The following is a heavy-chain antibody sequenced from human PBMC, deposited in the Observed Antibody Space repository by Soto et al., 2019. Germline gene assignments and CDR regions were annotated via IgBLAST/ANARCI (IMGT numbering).Heavy chain of an antibody. CDR2: IYSGGST. Sequence: GGSLRLSCAASGFTVSSNYMSWVRQAQGKGQEWVSVIYSGGSTYYADSVNGRFTISRDNSKNTMYLQMNILRAEDTAVYDCARLGQQRASRPDVLGGFDPWGQGALVTVSS. CDR3: ARLGQQRASRPDVLGGFDP. D-gene: IGHD6-6*01. V-gene: IGHV3-53*01. CDR1: GFTVSSNY. J-gene: IGHJ5*02.